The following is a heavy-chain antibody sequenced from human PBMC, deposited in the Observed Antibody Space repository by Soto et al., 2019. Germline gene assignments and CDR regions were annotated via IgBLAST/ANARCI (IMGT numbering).Heavy chain of an antibody. CDR3: ARELYRSSALGFDR. CDR1: GFTFSSYG. CDR2: IWYYVSNK. V-gene: IGHV3-33*01. Sequence: GGSLRLSCAASGFTFSSYGMHWVRQAPGKGLEWVAVIWYYVSNKYYADSVKGRFTISRDNSKNTLYLQMNSLRAEDTAVYYCARELYRSSALGFDRWGKGNMVTVSS. D-gene: IGHD6-6*01. J-gene: IGHJ5*02.